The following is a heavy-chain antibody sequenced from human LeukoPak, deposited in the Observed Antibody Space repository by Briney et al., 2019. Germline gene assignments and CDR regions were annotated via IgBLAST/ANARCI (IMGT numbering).Heavy chain of an antibody. CDR1: GFTFSSYA. Sequence: GRSLRLSCAASGFTFSSYAMHGVRQAPGKGLEWVAVISYDGSNKYYADSVKGRFTISRDNSKNTLYLPMNSLRAEDTAVYYCAREPSYYFDYWGQGTLVTVSS. CDR3: AREPSYYFDY. CDR2: ISYDGSNK. V-gene: IGHV3-30-3*01. J-gene: IGHJ4*02.